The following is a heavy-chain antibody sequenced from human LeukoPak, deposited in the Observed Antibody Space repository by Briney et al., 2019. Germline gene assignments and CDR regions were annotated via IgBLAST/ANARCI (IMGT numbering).Heavy chain of an antibody. D-gene: IGHD5-18*01. Sequence: GGSLRLSCAASGFTFSSYSMNWVRQAPGKGLEWVSSISSSSSYIYYADSVKGRFTISRDNAKNSLYLQMNSLRAEDTAVYYCAKSDEAVTIQDYWGQGTLVTVSS. CDR1: GFTFSSYS. J-gene: IGHJ4*02. CDR3: AKSDEAVTIQDY. CDR2: ISSSSSYI. V-gene: IGHV3-21*04.